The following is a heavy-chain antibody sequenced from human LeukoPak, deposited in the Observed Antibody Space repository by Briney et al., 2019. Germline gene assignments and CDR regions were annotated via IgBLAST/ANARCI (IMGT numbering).Heavy chain of an antibody. CDR1: GGSISSYY. Sequence: PSETLSLTCTVSGGSISSYYWSWIRQPPGKGLEWIGYIYYSGSTNYNPSLKSRVTISVDTSKNQFSLKLSSVTAADTAVYYCARDPPIYYDSSGYLKGYYFDYWGQGTLVTVSS. CDR3: ARDPPIYYDSSGYLKGYYFDY. J-gene: IGHJ4*02. D-gene: IGHD3-22*01. V-gene: IGHV4-59*01. CDR2: IYYSGST.